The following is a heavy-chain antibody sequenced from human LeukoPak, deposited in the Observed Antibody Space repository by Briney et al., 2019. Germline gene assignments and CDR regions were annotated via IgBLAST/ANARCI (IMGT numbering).Heavy chain of an antibody. CDR3: AGRDANVHIVPTLFPFDY. J-gene: IGHJ4*02. D-gene: IGHD5-12*01. Sequence: PSQTLSLTCTVSDASVSATNYYWSWLRQHPGKGPEWIAYIYYDAGAYYNPSLESRVTISLDSSANQFSLGLSSVTAADTAVYYCAGRDANVHIVPTLFPFDYWGQGTLVTVSS. V-gene: IGHV4-31*03. CDR1: DASVSATNYY. CDR2: IYYDAGA.